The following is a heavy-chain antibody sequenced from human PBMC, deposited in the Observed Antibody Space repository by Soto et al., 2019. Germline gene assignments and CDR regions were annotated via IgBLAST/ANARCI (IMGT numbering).Heavy chain of an antibody. CDR2: IYYSGST. CDR3: ARAPSPTRWFDP. V-gene: IGHV4-59*01. J-gene: IGHJ5*02. CDR1: GGSISSYY. Sequence: QVQLQESGPGLVKPSETLSLTCTVSGGSISSYYWSWLRQPPGKGLEWIGYIYYSGSTNYNPSLKSRVTISVDTSKNQFSLKLSSVTAADTAVYYCARAPSPTRWFDPWGQGTLVTVSS.